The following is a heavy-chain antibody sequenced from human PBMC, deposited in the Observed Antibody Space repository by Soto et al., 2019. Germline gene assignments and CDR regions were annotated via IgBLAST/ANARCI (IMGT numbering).Heavy chain of an antibody. D-gene: IGHD3-10*01. V-gene: IGHV3-23*01. CDR2: ISGSGGST. Sequence: PGGSLRLSCAASGFTFSSYALTWVRQAPGKGLEWISGISGSGGSTYYADSVKGRFTNSRDNSVHTLYLQMDSLSAEDTAIYYCAKHHGGVLSHFYSWGQGTLVPVPP. CDR3: AKHHGGVLSHFYS. J-gene: IGHJ4*02. CDR1: GFTFSSYA.